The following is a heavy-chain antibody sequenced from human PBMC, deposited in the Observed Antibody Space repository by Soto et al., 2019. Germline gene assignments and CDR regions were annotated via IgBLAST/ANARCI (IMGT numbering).Heavy chain of an antibody. Sequence: SVKVSCKASGGTFSSYAISWVRQAPGQGLEWMGGIIPIFGTANYAQKFQGRVTITADKSTSTAYMELSSLRSEDTAVYYCARERAPNDAFDIWGQGTMVTVSS. J-gene: IGHJ3*02. V-gene: IGHV1-69*06. CDR2: IIPIFGTA. CDR1: GGTFSSYA. CDR3: ARERAPNDAFDI.